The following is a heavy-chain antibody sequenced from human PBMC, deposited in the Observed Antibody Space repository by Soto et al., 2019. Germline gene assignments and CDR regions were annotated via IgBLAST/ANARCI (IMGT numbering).Heavy chain of an antibody. CDR2: SYYSNNI. CDR1: GCSITTGGYY. Sequence: TLSLTCTAFGCSITTGGYYWSGVRQPRGKGLEWISNSYYSNNIYYNASLKSRFSISLDKSKNQFYLKLNFVTAADTAMYYCARTKCSGSRCSSWSIDFWGQGTPVTVSS. D-gene: IGHD2-15*01. V-gene: IGHV4-31*03. CDR3: ARTKCSGSRCSSWSIDF. J-gene: IGHJ4*02.